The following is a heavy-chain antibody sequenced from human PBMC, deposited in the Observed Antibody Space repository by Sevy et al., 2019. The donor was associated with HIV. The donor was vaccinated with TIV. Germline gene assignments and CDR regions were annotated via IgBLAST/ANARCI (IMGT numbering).Heavy chain of an antibody. CDR2: IHHSGST. Sequence: SETLSLTCAVYGGSFSGYYWSWIRQPPGKELEWIGEIHHSGSTNYNPSLRSRVTISVDTSKNQFSMKLSSVTAADTAVYYCATNCGGTSCSHAFDIWGQGTMVTVSS. V-gene: IGHV4-34*01. CDR1: GGSFSGYY. CDR3: ATNCGGTSCSHAFDI. D-gene: IGHD2-2*01. J-gene: IGHJ3*02.